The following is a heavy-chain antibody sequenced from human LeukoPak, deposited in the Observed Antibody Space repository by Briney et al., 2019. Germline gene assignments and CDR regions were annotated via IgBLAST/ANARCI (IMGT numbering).Heavy chain of an antibody. Sequence: GGSLRLSCAASGFTFDDYAMHWVRQAPGKGLEWVSGISWNSGSIGYADSVKGRFTTSRDNAKNSLYLQMNSLRAEDTALYYCAKDGSGSYHYYYMDVWGKGTTVTISS. CDR3: AKDGSGSYHYYYMDV. CDR2: ISWNSGSI. V-gene: IGHV3-9*01. D-gene: IGHD3-10*01. CDR1: GFTFDDYA. J-gene: IGHJ6*03.